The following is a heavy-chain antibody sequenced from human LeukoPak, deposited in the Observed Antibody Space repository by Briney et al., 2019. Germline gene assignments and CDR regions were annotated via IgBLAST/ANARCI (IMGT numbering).Heavy chain of an antibody. CDR1: GYTFTGYY. CDR2: INPNSGGT. Sequence: GASVKVSCKASGYTFTGYYMHWVRQAPGQGLEWMGWINPNSGGTNYAQKFQGRVTMTRDTSISTAYMELSRLRSDDTAVYYCARGSSLVATNDRIFYYYYGMDVWGQGTTVTVSS. V-gene: IGHV1-2*02. D-gene: IGHD5-12*01. CDR3: ARGSSLVATNDRIFYYYYGMDV. J-gene: IGHJ6*02.